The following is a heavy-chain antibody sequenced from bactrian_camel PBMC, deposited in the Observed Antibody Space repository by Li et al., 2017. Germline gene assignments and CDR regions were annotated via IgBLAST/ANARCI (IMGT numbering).Heavy chain of an antibody. D-gene: IGHD4*01. V-gene: IGHV3-1*01. CDR2: INWMGNIP. Sequence: VESGGGLVRPGGSLRVSCEASGFRFADYAMAWIRQAPGKGLEWVATINWMGNIPKYADVVKGRFTISRDNAKNTLYLQMNSLKPEDTAVYYCVRCGAFYRDYCAPAPGQGTQVTVS. J-gene: IGHJ4*01. CDR1: GFRFADYA.